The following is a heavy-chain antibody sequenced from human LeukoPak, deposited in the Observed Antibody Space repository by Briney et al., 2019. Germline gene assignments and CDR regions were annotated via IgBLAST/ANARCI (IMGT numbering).Heavy chain of an antibody. CDR2: ISGSGGRT. CDR1: GFTFSSYA. Sequence: GGSLRLSCAASGFTFSSYAMSWVRQAPGKGLEWVSAISGSGGRTYYADSVKGRFTISRDNSKNTLYLQVNSLRAEDTAVYYCAKETVEVITSPRYFDYWAREPWSPSPQ. V-gene: IGHV3-23*01. J-gene: IGHJ4*02. CDR3: AKETVEVITSPRYFDY. D-gene: IGHD3-22*01.